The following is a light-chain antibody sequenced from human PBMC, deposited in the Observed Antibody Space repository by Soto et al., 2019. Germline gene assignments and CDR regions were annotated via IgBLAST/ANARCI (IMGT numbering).Light chain of an antibody. CDR1: QSVTSSY. J-gene: IGKJ1*01. CDR2: GAS. Sequence: EIVLTQSPGTLSLSPGERATLSCRASQSVTSSYLAWYQQKPGQAPRLLIYGASSRATGLPDRFSGSGAGADFTRTISRLEPEDFAVYYCQQYVSSPRTFGQGTKVEI. V-gene: IGKV3-20*01. CDR3: QQYVSSPRT.